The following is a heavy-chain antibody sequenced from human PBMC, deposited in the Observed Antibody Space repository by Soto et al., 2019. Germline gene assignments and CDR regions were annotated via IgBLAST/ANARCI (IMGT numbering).Heavy chain of an antibody. Sequence: PGGSLRLSCAASGFTFSSYAISWVRQAPGKGLEWVSAISGSGGSTYYADSVKGRFTISRDNSKNTLYLQMNSLRAEDTAVYYCAGYFDWFPPSYFDYWGQGTLVTVSS. D-gene: IGHD3-9*01. CDR3: AGYFDWFPPSYFDY. J-gene: IGHJ4*02. V-gene: IGHV3-23*01. CDR2: ISGSGGST. CDR1: GFTFSSYA.